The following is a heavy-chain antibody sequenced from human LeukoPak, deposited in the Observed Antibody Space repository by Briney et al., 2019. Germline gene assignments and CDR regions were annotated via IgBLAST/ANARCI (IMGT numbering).Heavy chain of an antibody. CDR1: RCMFSGYS. D-gene: IGHD1-1*01. J-gene: IGHJ4*02. V-gene: IGHV3-30*03. CDR2: ISHDGDSR. CDR3: AGDGYNFFDY. Sequence: PRRALTLSCAAPRCMFSGYSLHWVRQAPSKGLEWVELISHDGDSRCYADSVKGRFTICRDNTRNTLYLQMSSLTAEETAVYYCAGDGYNFFDYWGQGALVTVSS.